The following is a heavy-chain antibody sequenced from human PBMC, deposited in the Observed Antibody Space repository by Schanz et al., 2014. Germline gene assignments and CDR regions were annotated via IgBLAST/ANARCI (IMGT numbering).Heavy chain of an antibody. V-gene: IGHV1-2*02. D-gene: IGHD4-17*01. J-gene: IGHJ4*02. Sequence: QVHLVQSGSEVKKPGASVKVSCKASGYIFIGYYIHWVRQAPGQGLEWVGWIDPNGGATNHAQMLQGRVTMTRDTSISTAYMELSGLTSADTAVYFCARDPYGKNSGDFDYWGQGTLVTVSS. CDR1: GYIFIGYY. CDR2: IDPNGGAT. CDR3: ARDPYGKNSGDFDY.